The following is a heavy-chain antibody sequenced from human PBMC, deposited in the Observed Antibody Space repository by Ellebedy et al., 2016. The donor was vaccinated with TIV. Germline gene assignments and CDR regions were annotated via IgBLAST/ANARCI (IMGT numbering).Heavy chain of an antibody. Sequence: GESLKISCAASGFPFSSFEFNWVRKSSGKGLEWVSYISISGTTKYYADSVKGRFTISRDNAKNSLYLQMNSLRDEDTAVYYCAAAHYYFYGKDVWGQGTRVTVSS. J-gene: IGHJ6*02. V-gene: IGHV3-48*03. CDR1: GFPFSSFE. D-gene: IGHD2-15*01. CDR2: ISISGTTK. CDR3: AAAHYYFYGKDV.